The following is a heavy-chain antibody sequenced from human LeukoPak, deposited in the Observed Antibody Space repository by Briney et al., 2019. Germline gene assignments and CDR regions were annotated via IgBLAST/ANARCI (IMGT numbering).Heavy chain of an antibody. V-gene: IGHV4-39*01. CDR3: ARQSGDQSSAWYFDA. D-gene: IGHD6-19*01. J-gene: IGHJ4*02. Sequence: PSETLSLTCTVSGGSLRSSGHWWVWIRQPPGKGLEWIGSIHYSGKVYYNPSLKSRVTTSVDTSTDQFSLRLSSATAADTAIYYCARQSGDQSSAWYFDAWGQGTLVTVSS. CDR1: GGSLRSSGHW. CDR2: IHYSGKV.